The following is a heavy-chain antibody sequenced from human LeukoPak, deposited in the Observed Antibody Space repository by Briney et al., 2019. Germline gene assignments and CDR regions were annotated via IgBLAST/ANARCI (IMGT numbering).Heavy chain of an antibody. CDR3: ARAYYYDRSGYYTDP. Sequence: GGSLRLSCEASGFTFSTYWMSWVRQTPGKGLEWVANIKQDGSAKYYVDSVKGRFTMPRDNAKNSLYLQMNSLRAEDTAVYYCARAYYYDRSGYYTDPWGQGTLVTVSS. CDR1: GFTFSTYW. D-gene: IGHD3-22*01. V-gene: IGHV3-7*01. CDR2: IKQDGSAK. J-gene: IGHJ5*02.